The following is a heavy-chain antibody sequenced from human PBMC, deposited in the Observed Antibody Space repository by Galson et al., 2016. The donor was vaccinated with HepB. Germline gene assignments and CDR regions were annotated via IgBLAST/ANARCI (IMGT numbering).Heavy chain of an antibody. CDR3: TIDLEGSVQCSSTTCHAFDY. D-gene: IGHD2-2*01. V-gene: IGHV3-49*03. Sequence: SLRLSCAASGFSFGEHIMSWFRQAPGKGLEWVGFIRSKAYGGTTEYAASVKGRFTISRDDSKHIVYLQMNSLKTEDTAVYHCTIDLEGSVQCSSTTCHAFDYWGQGIVVTVSS. J-gene: IGHJ4*02. CDR2: IRSKAYGGTT. CDR1: GFSFGEHI.